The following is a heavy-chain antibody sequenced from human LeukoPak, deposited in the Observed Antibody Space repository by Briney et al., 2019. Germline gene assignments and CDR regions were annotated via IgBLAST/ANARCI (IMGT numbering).Heavy chain of an antibody. CDR1: GFTFNNYA. D-gene: IGHD6-19*01. V-gene: IGHV3-66*04. Sequence: GGSLRLSCAASGFTFNNYAMSWVRQAPGKGLEWVSVIYSGGSTYYADSVKGRFTISRDNSKNTLYLQMNSLRAEDTAVYYCARQIGGGWSFDYWGQGTLVTVSS. J-gene: IGHJ4*02. CDR3: ARQIGGGWSFDY. CDR2: IYSGGST.